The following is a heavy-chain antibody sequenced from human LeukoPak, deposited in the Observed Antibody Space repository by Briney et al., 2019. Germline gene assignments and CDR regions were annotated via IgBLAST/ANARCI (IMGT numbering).Heavy chain of an antibody. CDR1: GYTFTGYY. Sequence: ASLKASCKASGYTFTGYYMHWVRQAPGQGLEWMGRINPNGGGTNYAQKFQGRVTMTRDTSISTAYMELSRLRSDDTAVYYCARGDGLYFDYWGQGTLVTVSS. V-gene: IGHV1-2*06. D-gene: IGHD5-24*01. J-gene: IGHJ4*02. CDR2: INPNGGGT. CDR3: ARGDGLYFDY.